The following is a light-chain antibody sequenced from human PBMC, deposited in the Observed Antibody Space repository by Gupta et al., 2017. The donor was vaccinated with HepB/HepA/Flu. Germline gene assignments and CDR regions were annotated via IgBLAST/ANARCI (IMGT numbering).Light chain of an antibody. Sequence: EIVLTQSPATLSLSPGERATLSDRASHSVSSYLACYQQKPGQAPRLLIYDASNRATGIPARFSGSGSGTDFTLTIGNLEPEDFAVYYCQQRSNWPPMAFGQGTRLEIK. CDR1: HSVSSY. CDR2: DAS. J-gene: IGKJ5*01. V-gene: IGKV3-11*01. CDR3: QQRSNWPPMA.